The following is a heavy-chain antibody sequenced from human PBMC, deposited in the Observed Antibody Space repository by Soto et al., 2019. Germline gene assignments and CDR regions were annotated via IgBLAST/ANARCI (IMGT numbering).Heavy chain of an antibody. Sequence: GGSLRLSCAASGFTFSSYWMHWVRQAPGKGLVWVSRINSDGSSTSYADSVMGRFTISRDNAKNTLYLQMNSLRAEETAVYYCAREGGWFGELAYYYGMDVWGQGTTVTVSS. CDR2: INSDGSST. CDR3: AREGGWFGELAYYYGMDV. V-gene: IGHV3-74*01. J-gene: IGHJ6*02. CDR1: GFTFSSYW. D-gene: IGHD3-10*01.